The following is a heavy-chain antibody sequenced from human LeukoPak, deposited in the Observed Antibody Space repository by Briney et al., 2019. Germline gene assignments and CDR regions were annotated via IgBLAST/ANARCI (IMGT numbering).Heavy chain of an antibody. J-gene: IGHJ4*02. CDR2: IYYSGST. Sequence: SENLSLTCTVSGGSISSYYWSWIRQPPGKGLEWIGYIYYSGSTNYNPSLKSRVTISVDTSKNQFSLKLSSVTAADTAVYYCARHKTTAAYFDYWGQGTLVTVSS. CDR1: GGSISSYY. D-gene: IGHD1-14*01. CDR3: ARHKTTAAYFDY. V-gene: IGHV4-59*08.